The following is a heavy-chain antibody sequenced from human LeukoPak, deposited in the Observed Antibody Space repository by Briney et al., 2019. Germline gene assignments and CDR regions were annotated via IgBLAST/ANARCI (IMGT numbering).Heavy chain of an antibody. V-gene: IGHV1-24*01. J-gene: IGHJ6*03. D-gene: IGHD3-10*01. CDR2: FDPEDGET. Sequence: ASMKVSCKVSGYTLTELSMHWVRQAPGKGLEWMGGFDPEDGETIYAQKFQGRVTMTEDTSTDTAYMELSSLRSEDTAVYYCARVFDSGSQAYFYYMDVWGKGTTVTISS. CDR1: GYTLTELS. CDR3: ARVFDSGSQAYFYYMDV.